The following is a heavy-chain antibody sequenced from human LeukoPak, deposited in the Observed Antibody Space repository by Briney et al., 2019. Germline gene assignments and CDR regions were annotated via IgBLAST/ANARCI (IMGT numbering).Heavy chain of an antibody. D-gene: IGHD6-13*01. Sequence: VASVTVSFKASGYTFTNYGISWVRQAPGQGLAWMGCISAYNGNTNYAQKLQGRVTMTTGTSTSTAYMELRSLRSDDTAVYYCARGYSIERRFFDYWGQGTLVTVSS. J-gene: IGHJ4*02. CDR1: GYTFTNYG. CDR3: ARGYSIERRFFDY. V-gene: IGHV1-18*01. CDR2: ISAYNGNT.